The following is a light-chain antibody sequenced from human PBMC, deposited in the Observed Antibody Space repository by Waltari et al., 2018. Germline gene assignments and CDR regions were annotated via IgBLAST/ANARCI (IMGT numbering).Light chain of an antibody. CDR1: SGDVGGSTS. CDR3: CSYAANKVV. CDR2: DVS. J-gene: IGLJ2*01. Sequence: QSDLTQPRSVSGFPEQSVTISCTGSSGDVGGSTSVSWYQQLPGKAPKLIIYDVSKRPSGVPDRFSGSMSDNTASLTVSGLQAEDEADYFCCSYAANKVVFGGGTRLTVL. V-gene: IGLV2-11*01.